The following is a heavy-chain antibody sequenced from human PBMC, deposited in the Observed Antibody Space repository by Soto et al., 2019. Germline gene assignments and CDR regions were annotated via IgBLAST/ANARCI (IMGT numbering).Heavy chain of an antibody. V-gene: IGHV1-69*15. CDR2: IIPIFGST. J-gene: IGHJ5*02. D-gene: IGHD5-18*01. Sequence: QVQLLQSGAEVKKPGSSVKVSCKASGGTFSNYAITWVRQAPGQGLEWLGRIIPIFGSTNFAQKFQGRVTLTADESTTTVYMELSSLRSDDTAVYFCAKDGGKDGYLGNWFDPWGQGTLVTVSS. CDR3: AKDGGKDGYLGNWFDP. CDR1: GGTFSNYA.